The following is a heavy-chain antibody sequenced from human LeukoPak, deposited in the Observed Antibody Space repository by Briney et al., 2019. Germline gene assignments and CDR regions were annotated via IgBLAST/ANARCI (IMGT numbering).Heavy chain of an antibody. CDR2: IKQDGSEK. CDR1: GFTFSSYW. V-gene: IGHV3-7*02. CDR3: AVEMGGYSGYDARFDY. D-gene: IGHD5-12*01. Sequence: PGGSLRLSCAASGFTFSSYWMSWVRQAPGKGLEWVANIKQDGSEKYYVDSVKGRFTISRDNAKNSLYLQMNSLRAEDTDVYYCAVEMGGYSGYDARFDYWGQGTLVTVSS. J-gene: IGHJ4*02.